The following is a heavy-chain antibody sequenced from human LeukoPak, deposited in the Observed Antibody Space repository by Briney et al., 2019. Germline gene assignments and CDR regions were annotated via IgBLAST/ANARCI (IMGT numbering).Heavy chain of an antibody. CDR3: ARATVTTDYYYYYMDV. Sequence: PSETLSLTCTVSGGSISSYYWSWIRQPTGKGLEWIGRIYTSGSTNFNPSLKSRVTISVDTSKNQFSLKLSSVTAADTAVYYCARATVTTDYYYYYMDVWGKGTTVTVSS. V-gene: IGHV4-4*07. D-gene: IGHD4-17*01. CDR1: GGSISSYY. CDR2: IYTSGST. J-gene: IGHJ6*03.